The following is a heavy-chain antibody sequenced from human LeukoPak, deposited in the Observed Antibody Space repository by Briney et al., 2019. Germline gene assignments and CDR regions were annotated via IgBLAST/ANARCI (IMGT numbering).Heavy chain of an antibody. Sequence: SETLSLTCTVSGGSISSSSYYWGWIRQPPGKGLEWIGSIYYSGSTYYNPSLKSRVTISVDTSKNQFSLKLSSVTAADTAVYYCARVRGIAVAGDFDYWGQGTLVTVSS. V-gene: IGHV4-39*07. CDR3: ARVRGIAVAGDFDY. D-gene: IGHD6-19*01. CDR2: IYYSGST. CDR1: GGSISSSSYY. J-gene: IGHJ4*02.